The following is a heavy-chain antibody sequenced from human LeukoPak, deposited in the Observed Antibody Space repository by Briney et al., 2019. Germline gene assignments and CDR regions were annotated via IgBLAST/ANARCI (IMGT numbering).Heavy chain of an antibody. CDR2: ISSSSSYI. Sequence: PGGSLRLSCAASGFTFSSYSMNWVRQAPGKGLEWVSSISSSSSYIYYADSVKGRFTISRDNAKNSLYLQMNSLRAEDTAVYYCASTYYDILTGQYYFDYWGQGTLVTVSS. J-gene: IGHJ4*02. CDR3: ASTYYDILTGQYYFDY. D-gene: IGHD3-9*01. CDR1: GFTFSSYS. V-gene: IGHV3-21*01.